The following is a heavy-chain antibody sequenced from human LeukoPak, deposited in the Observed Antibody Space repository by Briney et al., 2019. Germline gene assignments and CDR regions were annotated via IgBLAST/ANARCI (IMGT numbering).Heavy chain of an antibody. CDR2: INHSGST. CDR3: ARAPEDTAMAFDY. Sequence: KPSETLSLTCAVYGGSFSGYYWSWIRQPPGKGLEWIGEINHSGSTNYNPSLKSRVTISVDRSKNQFSLKLSSVTAADTAVYYCARAPEDTAMAFDYWGQGTLVTVSS. J-gene: IGHJ4*02. D-gene: IGHD5-18*01. CDR1: GGSFSGYY. V-gene: IGHV4-34*01.